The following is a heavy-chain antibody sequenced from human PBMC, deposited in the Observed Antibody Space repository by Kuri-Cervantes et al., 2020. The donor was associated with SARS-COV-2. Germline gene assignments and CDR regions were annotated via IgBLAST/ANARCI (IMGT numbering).Heavy chain of an antibody. D-gene: IGHD2-15*01. Sequence: SQTLSLTCAVYGGSFSGYYWSWIRQPPGKGLEWIGEINHSGSTNYNPSLKSRVTISVDTSKNQFSLKLSPVTAADTAVYYCAREAFGYCSGGSCYSHYWGQGTLVTVSS. J-gene: IGHJ4*02. CDR3: AREAFGYCSGGSCYSHY. V-gene: IGHV4-34*01. CDR2: INHSGST. CDR1: GGSFSGYY.